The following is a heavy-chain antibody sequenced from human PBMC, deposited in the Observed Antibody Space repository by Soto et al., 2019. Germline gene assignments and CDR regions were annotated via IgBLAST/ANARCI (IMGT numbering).Heavy chain of an antibody. CDR3: GRDQSGIGYYVDWYDP. D-gene: IGHD3-10*02. CDR1: GYTFNSHA. Sequence: ASVKVSCKASGYTFNSHAIHWVRQAPGQRPEWLGWINAGNGNTYYSEKFEGRVTFTRDTAATTVNMELTSLTSEDTAIYYCGRDQSGIGYYVDWYDPWGQGTLVTVSS. CDR2: INAGNGNT. V-gene: IGHV1-3*01. J-gene: IGHJ5*02.